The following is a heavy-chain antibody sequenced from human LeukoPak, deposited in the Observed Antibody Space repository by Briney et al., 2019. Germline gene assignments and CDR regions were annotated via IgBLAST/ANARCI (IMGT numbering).Heavy chain of an antibody. CDR2: INPSGGST. J-gene: IGHJ5*02. D-gene: IGHD2-15*01. V-gene: IGHV1-46*01. CDR3: ARASRGYGWFDP. Sequence: ASVKVSCKASGYTFTSYYMHWVRQAPGQGLEWMGIINPSGGSTSYAQKFQGRVTMTRDTSTSTIYMELSSLRSEDTAVYYCARASRGYGWFDPWGQGTLVTVSS. CDR1: GYTFTSYY.